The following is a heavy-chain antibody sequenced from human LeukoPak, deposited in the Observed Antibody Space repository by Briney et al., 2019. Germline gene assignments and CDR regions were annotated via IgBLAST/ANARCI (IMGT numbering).Heavy chain of an antibody. CDR2: INPNGGGT. J-gene: IGHJ4*02. CDR3: ARDGDYYDSSGSPDY. D-gene: IGHD3-22*01. Sequence: ASVKVSCKASGYTFTGYYMHLVRQAPGQGLEWMGRINPNGGGTDYAQKFQGRVTMTRDTSISTAYMELSRLRSDDTAVYYCARDGDYYDSSGSPDYLGQGTLVTVSS. V-gene: IGHV1-2*06. CDR1: GYTFTGYY.